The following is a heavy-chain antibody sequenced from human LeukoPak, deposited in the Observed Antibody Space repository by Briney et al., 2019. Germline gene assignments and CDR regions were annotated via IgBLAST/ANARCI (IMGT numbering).Heavy chain of an antibody. J-gene: IGHJ4*02. CDR1: GGSISTSSYY. D-gene: IGHD3-22*01. CDR2: IYYSGTT. V-gene: IGHV4-39*02. Sequence: PSETLSLTCSGSGGSISTSSYYWGWIRQPPGEGLEWIGSIYYSGTTYYNPSLKSRVTISVDTSKNHFSLRLSSVTAADTAVYYCARLNYYDSNWGQGTLVAVSS. CDR3: ARLNYYDSN.